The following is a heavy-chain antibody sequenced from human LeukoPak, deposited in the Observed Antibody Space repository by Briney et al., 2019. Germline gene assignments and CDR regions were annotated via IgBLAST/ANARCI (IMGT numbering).Heavy chain of an antibody. CDR1: GFTFSIYA. J-gene: IGHJ6*02. D-gene: IGHD3-22*01. Sequence: SLRLSCAASGFTFSIYAMHWVRQAPGKGLEWVAVISYDGSNKYYADSVKGRFTISRDNSKNTLYLQMNSLRAEDTAVYYCARGSYDSSGYQPYYYGMDVWGQGTTVTVSS. V-gene: IGHV3-30-3*01. CDR3: ARGSYDSSGYQPYYYGMDV. CDR2: ISYDGSNK.